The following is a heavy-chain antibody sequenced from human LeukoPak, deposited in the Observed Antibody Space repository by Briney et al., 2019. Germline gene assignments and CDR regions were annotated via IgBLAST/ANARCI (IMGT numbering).Heavy chain of an antibody. D-gene: IGHD3-3*01. CDR2: ISSSSSTI. CDR1: GFTFSSYT. CDR3: ARDLSGYHTVFDY. Sequence: PGGSLRLSCAASGFTFSSYTMNWVRQAPGKGLEWFSYISSSSSTICYADSVKGRFTISRDNAKNSLYLQMNSLRAEDTAVYYCARDLSGYHTVFDYWGQGTLVTVSS. V-gene: IGHV3-48*01. J-gene: IGHJ4*02.